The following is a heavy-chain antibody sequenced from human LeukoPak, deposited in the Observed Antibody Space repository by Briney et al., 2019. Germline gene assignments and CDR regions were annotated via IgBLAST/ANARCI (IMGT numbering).Heavy chain of an antibody. V-gene: IGHV4-4*07. J-gene: IGHJ4*02. D-gene: IGHD3-22*01. CDR3: ARDRSGSSGYYSSFDY. CDR1: GDSISSYY. CDR2: LYTSGST. Sequence: PSETLSLTCTVSGDSISSYYWSWIRQPAGKGLEWIGRLYTSGSTNHNPSLKSRITMSVDTSKNQFSLKLSSVTAADTAVYYCARDRSGSSGYYSSFDYWGQGILVTVPS.